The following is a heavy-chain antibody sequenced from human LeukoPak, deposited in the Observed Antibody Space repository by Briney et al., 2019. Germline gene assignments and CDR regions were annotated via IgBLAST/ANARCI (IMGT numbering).Heavy chain of an antibody. J-gene: IGHJ4*02. CDR2: IMYDGSDK. Sequence: GGSLRLSCTASGFTFSRYSMHWVRQTPSKVLEWVAIIMYDGSDKYYPDSVKGRFTISRDNSKNTMPLQMNSLRAEDTAVYYCARDNYVGNLDYWGQGTLVTVSS. CDR1: GFTFSRYS. CDR3: ARDNYVGNLDY. V-gene: IGHV3-30*04. D-gene: IGHD4-23*01.